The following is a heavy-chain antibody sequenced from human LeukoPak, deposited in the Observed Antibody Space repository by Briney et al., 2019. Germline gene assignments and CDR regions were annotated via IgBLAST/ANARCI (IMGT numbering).Heavy chain of an antibody. CDR3: ARAPLGYSYGYYYYGMDV. Sequence: ASVKVSCKASDYTFTSYDISWARQAPGQGLEWMGWINPNSGGTNYAQKFQGWVTMTRDTSISTAYMELSRLRSDDTAVYYCARAPLGYSYGYYYYGMDVWGQGTTVTVSS. CDR1: DYTFTSYD. V-gene: IGHV1-2*04. D-gene: IGHD5-18*01. J-gene: IGHJ6*02. CDR2: INPNSGGT.